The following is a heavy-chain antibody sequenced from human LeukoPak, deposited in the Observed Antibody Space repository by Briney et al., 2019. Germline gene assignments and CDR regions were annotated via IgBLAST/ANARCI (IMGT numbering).Heavy chain of an antibody. CDR1: GYSISSGYY. CDR3: ARGKMGFGELYRSYYYYYMDV. V-gene: IGHV4-61*01. Sequence: PSETLSLTCTVSGYSISSGYYWSWLRQPPGKGLEWIGYIYYSGSTNYNPSLKSRVTISVDTSKNQFSLKLSSVTAADTAVYYCARGKMGFGELYRSYYYYYMDVWGKGTTVTVSS. D-gene: IGHD3-10*01. CDR2: IYYSGST. J-gene: IGHJ6*03.